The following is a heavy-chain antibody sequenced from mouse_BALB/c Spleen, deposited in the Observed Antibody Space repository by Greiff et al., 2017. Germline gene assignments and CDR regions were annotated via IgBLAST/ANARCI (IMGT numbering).Heavy chain of an antibody. CDR3: ARGRAGYSWFAY. CDR1: GFTFSSFG. Sequence: EVQRVESGGGLVQPGGSRKLSCAASGFTFSSFGMHWVRQAPEKGLEWVAYISSGSSTIYYADTVKGRFTISRDNPKNTLFLQMTSLRSEDTAMYYCARGRAGYSWFAYWGQGTLVTVSA. D-gene: IGHD2-3*01. J-gene: IGHJ3*01. CDR2: ISSGSSTI. V-gene: IGHV5-17*02.